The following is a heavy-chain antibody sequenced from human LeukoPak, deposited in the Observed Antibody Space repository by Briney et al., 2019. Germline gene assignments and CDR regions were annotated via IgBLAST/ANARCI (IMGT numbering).Heavy chain of an antibody. CDR2: IRSKANSYAT. V-gene: IGHV3-73*01. CDR3: ARRSYCGGDCYGSDAFDI. J-gene: IGHJ3*02. Sequence: PGGSLRLSCTASGFTFSGSAMHWVRQASGKGLEWVGRIRSKANSYATVYAASVKGRFTISRDDSKNTAYLQMNSLRAEDTAVYYCARRSYCGGDCYGSDAFDIWGQGTMVTVSS. D-gene: IGHD2-21*02. CDR1: GFTFSGSA.